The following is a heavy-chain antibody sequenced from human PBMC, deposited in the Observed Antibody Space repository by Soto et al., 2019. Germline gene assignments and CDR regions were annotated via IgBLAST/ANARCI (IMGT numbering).Heavy chain of an antibody. V-gene: IGHV4-59*01. CDR2: IYNSGGI. Sequence: PSETLSLTCNVSGGSISSNYWSWIRQPPGEGLEWVGYIYNSGGIKYNPSLKSRVTMSVDTSKNQFSLKLSSVTAADTAVYYCARVWGDCTGGTCNSLGWLDPWGQGTLVTVSS. J-gene: IGHJ5*02. CDR3: ARVWGDCTGGTCNSLGWLDP. D-gene: IGHD2-8*02. CDR1: GGSISSNY.